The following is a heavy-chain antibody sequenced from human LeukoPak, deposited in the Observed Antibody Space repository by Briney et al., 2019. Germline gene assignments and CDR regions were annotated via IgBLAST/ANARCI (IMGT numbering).Heavy chain of an antibody. V-gene: IGHV4-38-2*02. CDR3: ARAREPLLYTYYFDY. Sequence: KTSETLSLTCTVSSYSISSGYFWGWIRQPPGKGLEWIGRIYHSGTTYYNPSLNSRVTISVDTSKNQFSLNLSSVTAADTAIYYCARAREPLLYTYYFDYWGQGSLVTVSS. J-gene: IGHJ4*02. CDR2: IYHSGTT. D-gene: IGHD2-2*02. CDR1: SYSISSGYF.